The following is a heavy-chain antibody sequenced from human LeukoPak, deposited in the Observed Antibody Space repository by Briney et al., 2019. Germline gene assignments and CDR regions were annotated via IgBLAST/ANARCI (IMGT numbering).Heavy chain of an antibody. D-gene: IGHD3-22*01. J-gene: IGHJ6*03. V-gene: IGHV3-21*01. CDR2: ISSSSSYI. Sequence: GGSLRLSCAASGFTFSSYSMNWVRQAPGKGLEWVSSISSSSSYIYYADSVKGRFTISRDNAKNSLYLQMNSLRAEDTAVYYCARAPSQYYYDSSGYYADYYYYMDVWGKGTTVTVSS. CDR3: ARAPSQYYYDSSGYYADYYYYMDV. CDR1: GFTFSSYS.